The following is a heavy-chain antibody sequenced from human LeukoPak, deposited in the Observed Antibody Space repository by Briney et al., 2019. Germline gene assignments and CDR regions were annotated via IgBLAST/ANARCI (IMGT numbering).Heavy chain of an antibody. CDR2: IYYSGST. J-gene: IGHJ6*03. CDR1: GGSISSSSYY. D-gene: IGHD5-18*01. Sequence: SETLSLTCTVSGGSISSSSYYWGWIRQPPGTGLEWLGSIYYSGSTYYNPSLKSRVTISVDTSKNQFSLKLSSVTAAETAVYYCAREGRYRYGYNEYHLYMDIWGKGTTVTVSS. CDR3: AREGRYRYGYNEYHLYMDI. V-gene: IGHV4-39*07.